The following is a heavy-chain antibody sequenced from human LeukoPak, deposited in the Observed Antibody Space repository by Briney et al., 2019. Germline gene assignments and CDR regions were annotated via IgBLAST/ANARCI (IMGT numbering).Heavy chain of an antibody. CDR1: GFTFDDYA. Sequence: GGSLRLSCAASGFTFDDYAMHWVRQAPGKGLEWVSGISWNSGSIGYADSVKGRFTISRDNAKNSLYLQMNSLRAEDMALYYCARSPLYDFWSGYFGFWGQGTLVTVSS. V-gene: IGHV3-9*03. D-gene: IGHD3-3*01. CDR3: ARSPLYDFWSGYFGF. CDR2: ISWNSGSI. J-gene: IGHJ4*02.